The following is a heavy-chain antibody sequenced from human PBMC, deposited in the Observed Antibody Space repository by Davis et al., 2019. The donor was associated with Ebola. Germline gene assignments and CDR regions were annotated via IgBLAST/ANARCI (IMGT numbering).Heavy chain of an antibody. V-gene: IGHV3-30*18. D-gene: IGHD3-22*01. J-gene: IGHJ6*03. Sequence: GESLKISCAASGFTFSSYGMHWVRQAPGKGLEWVAVISYDGSNKYYADSVKGRFTISRDNSKNTLYLQMNSLRAEDTAVYYCAKDQGRITMIEYYYMDVWGKGTTVTVSS. CDR1: GFTFSSYG. CDR3: AKDQGRITMIEYYYMDV. CDR2: ISYDGSNK.